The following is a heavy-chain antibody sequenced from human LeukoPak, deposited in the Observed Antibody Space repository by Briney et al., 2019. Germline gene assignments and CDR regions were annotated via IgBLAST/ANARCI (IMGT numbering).Heavy chain of an antibody. Sequence: VSLRLSCAASGFTFSSNGMSWVRQAPGEGLEWVSVVSASGGSTTYADSVRGRFTISRDNSKNTLFLQMNSLSAEDTAVYYCAKSNWGRGNYFDYLGQGTLVTVSS. V-gene: IGHV3-23*01. CDR2: VSASGGST. CDR1: GFTFSSNG. J-gene: IGHJ4*02. D-gene: IGHD7-27*01. CDR3: AKSNWGRGNYFDY.